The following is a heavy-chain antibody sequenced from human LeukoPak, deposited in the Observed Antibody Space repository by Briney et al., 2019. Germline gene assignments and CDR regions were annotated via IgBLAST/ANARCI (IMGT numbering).Heavy chain of an antibody. CDR1: GGTFSSYA. Sequence: ASVKVSCTASGGTFSSYAISWVRQATGQGLEWMGWMSPNSGNTGYAQKFQGRVTMTRNTSMSTAYMELSSLRSEDTAVYYCARGPPNWGYDYWGQGTLVTVSS. V-gene: IGHV1-8*02. CDR2: MSPNSGNT. J-gene: IGHJ4*02. CDR3: ARGPPNWGYDY. D-gene: IGHD7-27*01.